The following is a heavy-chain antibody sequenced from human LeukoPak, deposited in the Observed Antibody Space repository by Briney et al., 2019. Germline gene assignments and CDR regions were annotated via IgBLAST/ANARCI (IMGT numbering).Heavy chain of an antibody. CDR3: ARDSRSYFDY. CDR1: GYTFTSYG. Sequence: ASVKVSCKASGYTFTSYGISWVRQAPGQGLEWMGWISAYSGDTNYAQKLQGRVTMATDTSTSTAYMELRSLRSDDTAVYYCARDSRSYFDYWGQGTLVTVSS. V-gene: IGHV1-18*01. J-gene: IGHJ4*02. CDR2: ISAYSGDT.